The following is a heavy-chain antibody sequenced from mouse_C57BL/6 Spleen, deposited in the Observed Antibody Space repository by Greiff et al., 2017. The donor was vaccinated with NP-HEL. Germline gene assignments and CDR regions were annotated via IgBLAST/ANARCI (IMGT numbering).Heavy chain of an antibody. CDR3: ARETRSEYFDY. J-gene: IGHJ2*01. CDR1: GFTFSSYA. CDR2: ISDGGSYT. Sequence: EVNVVESGGGLVKPGGSLKLSCAASGFTFSSYAMSWVRQTPEKRLEWVATISDGGSYTYYPDNVKGRFTISRDNAKNNLYLQMSHLKSEDTAMYYCARETRSEYFDYWGQGTTLTVSS. V-gene: IGHV5-4*01.